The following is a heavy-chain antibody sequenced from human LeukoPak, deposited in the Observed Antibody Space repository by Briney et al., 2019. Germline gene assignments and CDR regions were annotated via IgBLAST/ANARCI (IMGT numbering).Heavy chain of an antibody. CDR3: AKDGAWLRFDD. D-gene: IGHD5-12*01. CDR2: VSYDGSYK. CDR1: GFTFSNFA. Sequence: GGSLRLSCAATGFTFSNFAMHWVRQAPGKGLEWVAVVSYDGSYKYYADSVKGRFTISRDNSKNTVYLQMNNVRAEDTAVYYCAKDGAWLRFDDWGQGTLVTVSS. V-gene: IGHV3-30*04. J-gene: IGHJ4*02.